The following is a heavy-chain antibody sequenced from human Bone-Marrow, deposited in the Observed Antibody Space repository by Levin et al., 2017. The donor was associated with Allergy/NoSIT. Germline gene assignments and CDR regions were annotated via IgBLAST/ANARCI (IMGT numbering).Heavy chain of an antibody. D-gene: IGHD3-10*01. J-gene: IGHJ6*02. CDR2: IKEDGSAK. Sequence: GGSLRLSCIASGFTFSNTWMSWVRQAPGRGPEWVANIKEDGSAKYYVDSVKGRFTISRDNANNSLYLQLTYVGVDDTAMYYCARAYDASGTCMDVWGHGTTVTVAS. CDR1: GFTFSNTW. CDR3: ARAYDASGTCMDV. V-gene: IGHV3-7*01.